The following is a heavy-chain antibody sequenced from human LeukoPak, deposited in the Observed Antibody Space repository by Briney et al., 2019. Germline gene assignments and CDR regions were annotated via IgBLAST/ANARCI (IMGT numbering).Heavy chain of an antibody. Sequence: GGSLRLSCAASGFSFSSYSMNWVRQAPGKGLEWVSSISGSGSYIYYADSVKGRFTISRDNAKNSLYLQMNSLRAEDTAVYYCARAGGGYCSGGSCYLTYFDYWGQGTLVTVSS. D-gene: IGHD2-15*01. CDR3: ARAGGGYCSGGSCYLTYFDY. J-gene: IGHJ4*02. CDR2: ISGSGSYI. V-gene: IGHV3-21*01. CDR1: GFSFSSYS.